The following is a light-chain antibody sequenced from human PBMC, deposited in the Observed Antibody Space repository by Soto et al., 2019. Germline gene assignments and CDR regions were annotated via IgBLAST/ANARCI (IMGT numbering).Light chain of an antibody. V-gene: IGKV4-1*01. Sequence: DIVMTQYPDSLAVSLGERATINCKSSQSILYSSNNKNYLAWYQQKPGQPPKLLIHWASTRESGVPDRFSGSGSGTDFTLTISSLQAEDVAVYYCQQYYSTPWTLGQGTKVEIK. CDR2: WAS. CDR3: QQYYSTPWT. CDR1: QSILYSSNNKNY. J-gene: IGKJ1*01.